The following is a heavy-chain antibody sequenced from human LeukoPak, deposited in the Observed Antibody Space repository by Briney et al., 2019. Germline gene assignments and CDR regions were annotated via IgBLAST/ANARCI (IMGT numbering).Heavy chain of an antibody. V-gene: IGHV3-7*01. CDR1: GFTFSSYW. CDR3: ARDRVVPAAIGDYYYYMDV. Sequence: GGSLRLSCAASGFTFSSYWMSWVRQAPGKGLEWVANIKQDGSEKYYVDSVKGRFTISRDNAKNSLYLQMNSLRAEDTAVYYCARDRVVPAAIGDYYYYMDVWGKGTTVTVPS. CDR2: IKQDGSEK. J-gene: IGHJ6*03. D-gene: IGHD2-2*01.